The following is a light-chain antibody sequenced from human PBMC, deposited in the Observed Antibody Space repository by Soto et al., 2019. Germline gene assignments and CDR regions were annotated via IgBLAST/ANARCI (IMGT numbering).Light chain of an antibody. CDR2: TAS. J-gene: IGKJ1*01. Sequence: DIQMTQSPSSLSASVGDRVTITCRTSQPISDYLNWYQQKPGKAPTLLIYTASNLQSGVPSRFSGSGSGTHFTLTISSLQPEDFATYYCQQHYNTPRTFDQGTKVEIK. CDR3: QQHYNTPRT. V-gene: IGKV1-39*01. CDR1: QPISDY.